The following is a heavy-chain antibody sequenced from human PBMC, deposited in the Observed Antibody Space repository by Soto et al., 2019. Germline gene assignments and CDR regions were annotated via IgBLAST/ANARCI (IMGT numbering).Heavy chain of an antibody. Sequence: QVQLVQSGAEVKKPGASVKVSCKVSGYTLTELSMHWVRQAPGKGLEWMGGFDPEDGETIYAQKFQGRVTMTEDTSTDTAYMELSSLRSKDTAVYYCATVTLGYCISTSCPKDFDYWGQGTLVTVSS. V-gene: IGHV1-24*01. CDR1: GYTLTELS. CDR3: ATVTLGYCISTSCPKDFDY. J-gene: IGHJ4*02. D-gene: IGHD2-2*01. CDR2: FDPEDGET.